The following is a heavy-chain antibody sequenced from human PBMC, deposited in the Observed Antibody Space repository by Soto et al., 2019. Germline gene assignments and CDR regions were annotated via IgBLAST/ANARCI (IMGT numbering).Heavy chain of an antibody. V-gene: IGHV3-30*18. CDR1: VFTFSSYG. Sequence: GGSLRLSCAASVFTFSSYGMHWVRQAPGKGLEWVAVISYDGSNKYYADSVKGRFTISRDNSKNTLYLQMNSLRAEDTAVYYCAKGPTYDILTGHNIWFDPWGQGTLVTVSS. CDR3: AKGPTYDILTGHNIWFDP. J-gene: IGHJ5*02. CDR2: ISYDGSNK. D-gene: IGHD3-9*01.